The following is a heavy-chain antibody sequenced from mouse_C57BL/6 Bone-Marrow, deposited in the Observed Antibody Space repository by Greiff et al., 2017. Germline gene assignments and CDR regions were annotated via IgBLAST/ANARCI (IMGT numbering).Heavy chain of an antibody. Sequence: DVKLVESGGGLVQSGRSLRLSCATSGFTFSDFYMEWVRQAPGQGLEWIAASRNKANDYTTEYSAPVKGRFIVSRDTSQSILYLQMNALRAEDTAIYYCARDPYYYGSSHWYFDVWGTGTTVTVSS. D-gene: IGHD1-1*01. V-gene: IGHV7-1*01. CDR2: SRNKANDYTT. J-gene: IGHJ1*03. CDR1: GFTFSDFY. CDR3: ARDPYYYGSSHWYFDV.